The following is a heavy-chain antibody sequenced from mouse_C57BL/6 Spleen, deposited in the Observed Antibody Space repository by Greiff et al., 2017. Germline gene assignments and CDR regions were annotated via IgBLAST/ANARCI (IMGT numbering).Heavy chain of an antibody. J-gene: IGHJ4*01. D-gene: IGHD1-1*01. CDR1: GFNIKDDY. CDR2: IDPENGDT. Sequence: VQLKQSGAELVRPGASVKLSCTASGFNIKDDYMHWVKQRPEQGLEWIGWIDPENGDTEYASKFQGKATITADTSSNTAYLQLSSLTSEDTAVYYCTTGSTTVVATDAMDYWGQGTSVTVSS. CDR3: TTGSTTVVATDAMDY. V-gene: IGHV14-4*01.